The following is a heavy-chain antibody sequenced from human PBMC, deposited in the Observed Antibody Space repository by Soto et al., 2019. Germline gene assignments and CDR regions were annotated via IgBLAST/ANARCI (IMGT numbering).Heavy chain of an antibody. CDR2: ISTTGGST. D-gene: IGHD5-18*01. V-gene: IGHV3-23*01. CDR3: ARPDGATYSFRH. CDR1: GFTFNAYS. J-gene: IGHJ4*02. Sequence: DVQLLESRGSLVQPGGSLRLSCAASGFTFNAYSFSWVRQPPGRGLEWVSAISTTGGSTYYADSVKGRFTISRDNSQNTLYLQMNGLRAEDTAVYYCARPDGATYSFRHWGQGALVTVSS.